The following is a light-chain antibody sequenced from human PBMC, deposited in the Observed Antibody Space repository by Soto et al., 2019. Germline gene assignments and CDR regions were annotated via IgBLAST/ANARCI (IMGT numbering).Light chain of an antibody. CDR2: KAS. CDR3: HRGFT. CDR1: QSISSW. J-gene: IGKJ3*01. Sequence: DIQMTQSASTLSASVGDRVTITCRASQSISSWLAWYQQKPGKAPKLLIYKASSLESGVPSRFSGSGSGTEFTLTISILQPDDFATYYCHRGFTFGPGTKVDIK. V-gene: IGKV1-5*03.